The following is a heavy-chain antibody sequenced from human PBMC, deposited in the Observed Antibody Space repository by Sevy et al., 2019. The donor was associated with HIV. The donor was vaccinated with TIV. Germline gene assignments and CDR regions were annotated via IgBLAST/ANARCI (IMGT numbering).Heavy chain of an antibody. J-gene: IGHJ4*02. V-gene: IGHV3-7*03. CDR1: GFTFTDSW. CDR2: INEDGSVI. Sequence: GGSLRLSCTASGFTFTDSWMHWVRQAPGKGLEWLANINEDGSVIYYVDSVKGRFTISRDNSKNSVFLQMTSLRAGDTATYYCARAIGKDGAYWGQGTLVTVPS. D-gene: IGHD1-1*01. CDR3: ARAIGKDGAY.